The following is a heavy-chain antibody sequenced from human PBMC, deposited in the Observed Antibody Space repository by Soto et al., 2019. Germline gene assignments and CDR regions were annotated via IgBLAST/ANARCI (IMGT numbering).Heavy chain of an antibody. D-gene: IGHD5-18*01. Sequence: SETLSLTCTVSGASISSDGYYWTWIRQHPVKGLEWIGYIYYSGGTDYNPSLRSRVTISADTSNNQFSLRLRSVTAADTAVYYCARGGRGNSYGLDYWGQGTLVTVSS. CDR2: IYYSGGT. V-gene: IGHV4-31*03. CDR1: GASISSDGYY. J-gene: IGHJ4*02. CDR3: ARGGRGNSYGLDY.